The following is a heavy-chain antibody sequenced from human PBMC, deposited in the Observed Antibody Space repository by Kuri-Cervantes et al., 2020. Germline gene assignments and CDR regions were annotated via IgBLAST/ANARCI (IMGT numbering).Heavy chain of an antibody. CDR2: ISGSGGST. CDR3: AKGSSGWSFDAFDI. CDR1: GFTFSSYA. D-gene: IGHD6-19*01. J-gene: IGHJ3*02. V-gene: IGHV3-23*01. Sequence: GGSLRLSCAASGFTFSSYAMSWVRQAPGKGLEWVSAISGSGGSTYYTDSVKGRFTISRDNSKNSLYLQMNSLRAEDTALYYCAKGSSGWSFDAFDIWGQGTMVTVSS.